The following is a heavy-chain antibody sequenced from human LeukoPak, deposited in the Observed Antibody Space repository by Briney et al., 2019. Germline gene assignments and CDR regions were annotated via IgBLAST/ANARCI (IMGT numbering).Heavy chain of an antibody. CDR2: IIPIFGTA. CDR3: AREVDSVGVTGYFDY. CDR1: GDTFSSYT. J-gene: IGHJ4*02. V-gene: IGHV1-69*13. Sequence: ASVKVSCKASGDTFSSYTISWVRQAPGQGLEWMGGIIPIFGTANYVQKFQGRVTITADESTSTAYMELSSLRSEDTAVYYCAREVDSVGVTGYFDYWGQGTLVTVSS. D-gene: IGHD1-26*01.